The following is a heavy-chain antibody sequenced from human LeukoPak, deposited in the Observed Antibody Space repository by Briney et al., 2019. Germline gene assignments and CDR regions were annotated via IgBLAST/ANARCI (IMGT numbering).Heavy chain of an antibody. CDR2: IYYSGST. Sequence: SETLSLTCTVSGGSISSYYWSWIRQPPGKGLEWIGHIYYSGSTNYNPSLKRRVTISVDTSKNQFSLKLSSVTAADTAVYYCARDGQPGWFDPWGQGTLVTVSS. J-gene: IGHJ5*02. V-gene: IGHV4-59*01. D-gene: IGHD6-13*01. CDR1: GGSISSYY. CDR3: ARDGQPGWFDP.